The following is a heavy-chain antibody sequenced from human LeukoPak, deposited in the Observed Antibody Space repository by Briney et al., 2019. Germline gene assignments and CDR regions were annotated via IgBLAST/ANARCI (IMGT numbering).Heavy chain of an antibody. Sequence: SETLSLTCTVSGGSISSGDYYWSWIRQPPGKGLEWIGYIYYSGSTYYNPSLKSRVTISVDTSKNQFSLNLSSVTAADTALYXXXRGXXXFDYWGQGTLVTVSS. J-gene: IGHJ4*02. V-gene: IGHV4-30-4*08. CDR2: IYYSGST. CDR3: XRGXXXFDY. CDR1: GGSISSGDYY.